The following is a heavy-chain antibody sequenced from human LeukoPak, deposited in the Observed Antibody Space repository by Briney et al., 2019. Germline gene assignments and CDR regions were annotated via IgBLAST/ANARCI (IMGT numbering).Heavy chain of an antibody. V-gene: IGHV1-18*01. J-gene: IGHJ4*02. CDR3: AREFRSGSYSEFDS. CDR2: ISAYNGNT. CDR1: GGTFSSYA. Sequence: GASVKVSCKASGGTFSSYAISWVRQAPGQGLEWMGWISAYNGNTNYAQKLQGRVTMTTDTSTSTVYMELRSLRSDDTAVYYCAREFRSGSYSEFDSWGQGTLVTVSS. D-gene: IGHD1-26*01.